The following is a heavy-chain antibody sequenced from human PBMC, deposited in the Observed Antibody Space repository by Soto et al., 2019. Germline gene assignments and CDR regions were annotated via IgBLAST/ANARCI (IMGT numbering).Heavy chain of an antibody. CDR2: ISYDGSNK. V-gene: IGHV3-30*18. Sequence: HPGGSLRLSCAASGFTFSSYGMHWVRQAPGKGLEWVAVISYDGSNKYYADSVKGRFTISRDNSKNTLYLQMNSLRAEDTAVYYCAKDRGIFGVEDAFDIWGQGTMVTVSS. CDR3: AKDRGIFGVEDAFDI. CDR1: GFTFSSYG. J-gene: IGHJ3*02. D-gene: IGHD3-3*01.